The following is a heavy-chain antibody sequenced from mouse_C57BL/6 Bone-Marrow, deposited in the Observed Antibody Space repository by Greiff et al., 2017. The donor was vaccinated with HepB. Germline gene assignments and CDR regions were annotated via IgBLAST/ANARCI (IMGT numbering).Heavy chain of an antibody. D-gene: IGHD3-2*02. Sequence: QVQLQQPGAELVKPGASVKMSCKASGYTFTSYWITWVKQRPGQGLEWIGDIYPGSGSTNYNEKFKSKATLTVDTASSTAYMQLSSLTSEDSAVYYCATGSSGYPYYFDYWGQGTTLTVSS. J-gene: IGHJ2*01. CDR1: GYTFTSYW. CDR3: ATGSSGYPYYFDY. V-gene: IGHV1-55*01. CDR2: IYPGSGST.